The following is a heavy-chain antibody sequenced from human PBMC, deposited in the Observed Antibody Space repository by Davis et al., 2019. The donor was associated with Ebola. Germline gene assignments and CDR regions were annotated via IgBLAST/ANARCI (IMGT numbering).Heavy chain of an antibody. CDR3: ARGELLDFDY. V-gene: IGHV4-34*01. Sequence: SQTLSLTCAVYGGSFRGSYWSWLRQPPGKGLEWIGEINHSGSTNYNPSLKSRVTISVDTSKSQFSLKLSSVTAADTAVYYCARGELLDFDYWGQGTLVTVSS. D-gene: IGHD1-26*01. CDR2: INHSGST. CDR1: GGSFRGSY. J-gene: IGHJ4*02.